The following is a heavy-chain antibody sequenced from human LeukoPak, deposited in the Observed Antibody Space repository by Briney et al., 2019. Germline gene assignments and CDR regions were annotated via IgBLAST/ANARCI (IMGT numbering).Heavy chain of an antibody. V-gene: IGHV1-69*01. CDR1: GGTFSNYA. CDR3: ARWAGYCSITNCYTAFDY. J-gene: IGHJ4*02. D-gene: IGHD2-2*02. Sequence: KVSCKASGGTFSNYAINWVRQAPGQGLEWMGGINSIFGTANYAQMFQGRVTITAYESTSTAYMELSSLRSEDTAVYYCARWAGYCSITNCYTAFDYWGQGTLVTVSS. CDR2: INSIFGTA.